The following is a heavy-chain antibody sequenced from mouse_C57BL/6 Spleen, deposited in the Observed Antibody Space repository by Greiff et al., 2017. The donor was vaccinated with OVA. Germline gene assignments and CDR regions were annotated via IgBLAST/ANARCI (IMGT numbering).Heavy chain of an antibody. V-gene: IGHV1-26*01. D-gene: IGHD3-2*02. J-gene: IGHJ4*01. CDR1: GYTFTDYY. Sequence: EVQLQQSGPELVKPGASVKISCKASGYTFTDYYMNWVKQSHGKSLEWIGDINPNNGGTSYNQKFKGKATLTVDKSSSTAYMELRSLTSEDSAVYYCATKTAQGLWAMDYWGQGTSVTVSS. CDR3: ATKTAQGLWAMDY. CDR2: INPNNGGT.